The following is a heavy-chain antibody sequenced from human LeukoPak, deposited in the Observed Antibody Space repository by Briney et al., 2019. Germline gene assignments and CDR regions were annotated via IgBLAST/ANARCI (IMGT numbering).Heavy chain of an antibody. D-gene: IGHD1-1*01. J-gene: IGHJ4*02. CDR3: ARDHLGRAATGISLVD. CDR1: GFTFSSYW. V-gene: IGHV3-7*01. Sequence: QAGGSLRLSCAASGFTFSSYWMSWVRQAPGKGLEWVANMKQDGSEKYYVDSVKGRFTISRDNAKNSLYLQMNSLRAEDTAVYYCARDHLGRAATGISLVDWGQGTLVTVSS. CDR2: MKQDGSEK.